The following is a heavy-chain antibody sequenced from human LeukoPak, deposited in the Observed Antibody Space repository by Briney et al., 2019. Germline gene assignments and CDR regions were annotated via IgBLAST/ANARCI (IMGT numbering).Heavy chain of an antibody. CDR2: ISVYNGNT. CDR1: GYTFASYG. D-gene: IGHD3-10*01. CDR3: ARDRATMVRGVVDY. J-gene: IGHJ4*02. V-gene: IGHV1-18*01. Sequence: GASMKVSCKASGYTFASYGISWVRQAAGQGLEWMGWISVYNGNTKYAQKLQGRVTMTTDTSTNTAYMELRSLRSDDTAVYYCARDRATMVRGVVDYWGQGTLVTVSS.